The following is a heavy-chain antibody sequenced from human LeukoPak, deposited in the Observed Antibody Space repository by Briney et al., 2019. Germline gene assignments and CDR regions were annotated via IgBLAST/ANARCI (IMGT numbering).Heavy chain of an antibody. J-gene: IGHJ3*02. CDR2: INWNGGST. Sequence: GGSLRLSCAASGFTFSSYSMSWVRQAPGKGLEWVSGINWNGGSTGYADSVKGRFTISRDNAKNSLYLQMNSLRAGDTALYYCASSTTGTTLGAFDIWGQGTMVTVSS. CDR3: ASSTTGTTLGAFDI. V-gene: IGHV3-20*04. CDR1: GFTFSSYS. D-gene: IGHD1-1*01.